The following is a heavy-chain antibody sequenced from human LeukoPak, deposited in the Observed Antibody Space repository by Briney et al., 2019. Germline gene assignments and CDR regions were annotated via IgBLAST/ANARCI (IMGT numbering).Heavy chain of an antibody. CDR3: AKALDLMVRGVIITGAFDI. CDR1: GFTFSSYG. D-gene: IGHD3-10*01. J-gene: IGHJ3*02. V-gene: IGHV3-30*18. CDR2: ISYDGSNK. Sequence: HPGRSLRLSCAASGFTFSSYGMHWVRQAPGKGLEWVAVISYDGSNKYYADSVKGRFTISRDNSKNTLYLQMNSLRAEDTAVYYCAKALDLMVRGVIITGAFDIWGQGTMVTVSS.